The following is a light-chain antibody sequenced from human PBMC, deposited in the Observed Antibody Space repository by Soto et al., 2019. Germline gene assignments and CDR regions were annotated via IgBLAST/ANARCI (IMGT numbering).Light chain of an antibody. CDR2: DVS. CDR1: SSDVGRYDY. CDR3: CSFAGSYTYV. Sequence: QSALTQPRSVSGSPGQSVTISCTGTSSDVGRYDYVSWYQQHQGKAPKLIIYDVSERPSGVPDRFSGSKFGNTASLTISGLQAEDEADYSCCSFAGSYTYVFGTGTKVTVL. V-gene: IGLV2-11*01. J-gene: IGLJ1*01.